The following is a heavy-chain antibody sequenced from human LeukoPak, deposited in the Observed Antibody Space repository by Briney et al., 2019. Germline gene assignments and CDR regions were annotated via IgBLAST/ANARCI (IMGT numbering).Heavy chain of an antibody. D-gene: IGHD6-19*01. CDR1: GFIFSSYS. CDR3: ARENRQWLVQDHYFDY. Sequence: PGGSLRLSCAASGFIFSSYSMNWVRQAPGKGLEWVSVIYSGGSTYYADSVKGRFTISRDNSKNTLYLQMNSLRAEDTAVYYCARENRQWLVQDHYFDYWGQGTLVTVSS. CDR2: IYSGGST. J-gene: IGHJ4*02. V-gene: IGHV3-66*01.